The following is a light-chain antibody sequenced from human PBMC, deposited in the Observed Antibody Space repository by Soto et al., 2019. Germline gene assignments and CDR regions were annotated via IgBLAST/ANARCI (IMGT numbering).Light chain of an antibody. J-gene: IGLJ1*01. V-gene: IGLV2-14*01. Sequence: QSARTHPASVSGSPGQSITISFTGNSRDVGGYNYGSWYQQHPGKAPKLMIYEVSTRPSGGSNRFSGSKSGNTASLTISGLPAEDEADYYCRSYTSSSTQVFGTGTKLTVL. CDR1: SRDVGGYNY. CDR3: RSYTSSSTQV. CDR2: EVS.